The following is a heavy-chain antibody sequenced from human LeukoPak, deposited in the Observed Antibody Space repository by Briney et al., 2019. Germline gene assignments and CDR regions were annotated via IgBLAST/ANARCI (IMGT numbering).Heavy chain of an antibody. CDR2: ISGFGGST. V-gene: IGHV3-23*01. J-gene: IGHJ4*02. CDR1: GFIFKSYA. Sequence: GGSLRLSCAASGFIFKSYAMNWVRQAPGKGLEWVSGISGFGGSTYYAASVKGRFTISRDNSGDTLFLHLDNLRVEDTAMYYCARRGGSSWSSFDYWGQGSLVTVS. D-gene: IGHD6-13*01. CDR3: ARRGGSSWSSFDY.